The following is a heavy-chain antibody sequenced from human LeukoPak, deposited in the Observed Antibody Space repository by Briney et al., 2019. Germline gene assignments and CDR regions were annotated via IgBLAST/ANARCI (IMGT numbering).Heavy chain of an antibody. CDR1: GFSVNSNY. J-gene: IGHJ3*02. V-gene: IGHV3-53*04. CDR2: IYSGGST. CDR3: ARAGPYDAFDI. Sequence: GGSLRLSCAASGFSVNSNYMSWVRQAPGKGLEWVLVIYSGGSTYYADSVKGRFTISRHISKDTLYLQMNSLRAEDTAVYYCARAGPYDAFDIWGQGTMVTVSS. D-gene: IGHD1-14*01.